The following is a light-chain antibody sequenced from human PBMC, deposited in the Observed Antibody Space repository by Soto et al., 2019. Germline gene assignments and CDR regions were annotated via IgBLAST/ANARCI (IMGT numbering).Light chain of an antibody. CDR2: EVT. CDR3: CSYGGSRAV. J-gene: IGLJ7*01. CDR1: SSDVGSHNL. V-gene: IGLV2-23*02. Sequence: SVLTQPASVSGSPGQSITISCTGTSSDVGSHNLVSWYQQHPGQAPKLMIYEVTKPPLGVSTRFSASKSGNTASLTISGLQAEDEADYYCCSYGGSRAVFGGGTQLTVL.